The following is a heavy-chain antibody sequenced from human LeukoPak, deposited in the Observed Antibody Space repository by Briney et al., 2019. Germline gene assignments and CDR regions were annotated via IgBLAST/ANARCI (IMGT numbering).Heavy chain of an antibody. D-gene: IGHD2-8*02. CDR2: IYPGDSDT. J-gene: IGHJ4*02. CDR3: ARSTGGTGPADY. Sequence: GESLQISCQVSGYTFSSYWIGWVRQMPGEGLEWMGIIYPGDSDTRYSPSFQGQVTISADTTISTAYLQWTSLKASDTAMYYCARSTGGTGPADYWGQGTLVTVSS. CDR1: GYTFSSYW. V-gene: IGHV5-51*01.